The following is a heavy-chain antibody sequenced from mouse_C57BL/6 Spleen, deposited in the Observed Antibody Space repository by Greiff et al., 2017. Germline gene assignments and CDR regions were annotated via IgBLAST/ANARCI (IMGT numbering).Heavy chain of an antibody. CDR2: IFPGDGDT. J-gene: IGHJ2*01. Sequence: VQLQPSGAELVKPGASVKISCKASGYAFSSYWMKWVKQRPGKGLEWIGQIFPGDGDTNDNGKFKGKATLTADKSSSTAYMQLSSLTSEDSAVYFCARAHYYYGSSGYFDYWGQGTTLTVSS. CDR1: GYAFSSYW. V-gene: IGHV1-80*01. CDR3: ARAHYYYGSSGYFDY. D-gene: IGHD1-1*01.